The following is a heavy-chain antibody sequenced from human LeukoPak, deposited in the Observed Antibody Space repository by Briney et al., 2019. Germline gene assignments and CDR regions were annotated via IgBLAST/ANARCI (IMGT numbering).Heavy chain of an antibody. D-gene: IGHD3-16*01. Sequence: PSETLSLTCTVSGGSISSGGYYWSWIRQHPGKGLEWVGYIYYSGSTYYNPSLQSRVTISVATSKYEFSLKLSSVTAADTAVYYCARDSEGGWFDPGGQGTLVTVSS. J-gene: IGHJ5*02. CDR1: GGSISSGGYY. CDR3: ARDSEGGWFDP. CDR2: IYYSGST. V-gene: IGHV4-31*03.